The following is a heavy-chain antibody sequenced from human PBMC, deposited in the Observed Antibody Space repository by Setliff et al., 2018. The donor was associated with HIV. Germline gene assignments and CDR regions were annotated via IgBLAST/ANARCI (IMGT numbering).Heavy chain of an antibody. Sequence: PSETLSLTCAVYGGSFSGYYWSWIRQPPGKGLEWIGSIYYSGSTYYNPSLKSRVTISVDTSKNQISLKLISVTAADTAVFYCVRVDYGDYDFDYWGQGTLVTVSS. J-gene: IGHJ4*02. D-gene: IGHD4-17*01. CDR2: IYYSGST. V-gene: IGHV4-34*01. CDR3: VRVDYGDYDFDY. CDR1: GGSFSGYY.